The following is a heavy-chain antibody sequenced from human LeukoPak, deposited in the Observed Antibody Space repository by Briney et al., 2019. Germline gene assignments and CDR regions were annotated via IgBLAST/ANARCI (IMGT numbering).Heavy chain of an antibody. V-gene: IGHV4-4*07. D-gene: IGHD6-13*01. Sequence: SETLSLTCTVSGGSISSYYWSWFRQPAGKGLEWIGRIYTSGSTNYNPSLKSRVTMSVDTSKNQFSLKLSSVTAADTAVYYCARHGLAAAHFDYWGQGTLVTVSS. CDR1: GGSISSYY. CDR3: ARHGLAAAHFDY. CDR2: IYTSGST. J-gene: IGHJ4*02.